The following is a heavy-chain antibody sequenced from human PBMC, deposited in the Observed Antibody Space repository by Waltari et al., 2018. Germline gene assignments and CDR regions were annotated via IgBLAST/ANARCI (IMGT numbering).Heavy chain of an antibody. J-gene: IGHJ4*02. CDR1: RSTCSRYS. CDR3: AAVHVVVVAATVDC. D-gene: IGHD2-15*01. Sequence: VLWVDSGGGLVPPGGSLGLSSAAPRSTCSRYSLIRARWAPRKGVVGLSSISSSCSYIYYASTVKGGFTISRDNAKYSLYLQMNSLRAEDTAVYYCAAVHVVVVAATVDCWGQGTLVTVSS. CDR2: ISSSCSYI. V-gene: IGHV3-21*01.